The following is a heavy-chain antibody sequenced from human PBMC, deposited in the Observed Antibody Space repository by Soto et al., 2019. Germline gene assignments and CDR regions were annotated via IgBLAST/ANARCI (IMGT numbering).Heavy chain of an antibody. V-gene: IGHV4-34*01. CDR2: IYHGLSI. CDR1: SGSFSGYY. CDR3: ARHGGYYFDY. D-gene: IGHD3-16*01. J-gene: IGHJ4*02. Sequence: SLTCAVYSGSFSGYYWSWIRQPPGKGLEWIGEIYHGLSIVYNPSLKSRVTISGDSSKNQFSLKLSSVTAADTAVYYCARHGGYYFDYWGQRTLVTVSS.